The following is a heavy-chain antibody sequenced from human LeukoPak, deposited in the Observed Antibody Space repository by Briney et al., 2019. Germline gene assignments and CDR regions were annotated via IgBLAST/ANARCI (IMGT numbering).Heavy chain of an antibody. Sequence: PSETLSLTCTVPGGSISSYYWSWIRQPAGKGLEWIGRIYTSGSTNYNPSLTSRVTISVDTSKNQFSLKLSSVTAADTAVYYCARDRSYDFWSGYSNWFDPWGQGTLVTVSS. CDR3: ARDRSYDFWSGYSNWFDP. D-gene: IGHD3-3*01. CDR2: IYTSGST. J-gene: IGHJ5*02. V-gene: IGHV4-4*07. CDR1: GGSISSYY.